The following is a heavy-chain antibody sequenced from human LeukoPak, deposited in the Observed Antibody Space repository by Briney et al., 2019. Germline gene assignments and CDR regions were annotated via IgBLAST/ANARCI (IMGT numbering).Heavy chain of an antibody. V-gene: IGHV1-69*13. D-gene: IGHD3-3*01. CDR2: IIPIFGTA. CDR1: GGTFSSYA. Sequence: SVKVSCKASGGTFSSYAISWVRQAPGQGLEWMGGIIPIFGTANYAQKFQGRVTITADESTSTAYMELSSLRSEDTAVYYCARESRSWSGYPFFFDYWGQGTLVTVSS. CDR3: ARESRSWSGYPFFFDY. J-gene: IGHJ4*02.